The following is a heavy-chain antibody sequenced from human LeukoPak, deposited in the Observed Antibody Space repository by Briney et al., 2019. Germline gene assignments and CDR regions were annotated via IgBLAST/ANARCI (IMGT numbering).Heavy chain of an antibody. CDR3: ARPNLYYYDSSGSFGGSPYYYYYGMDV. CDR1: GGTFSSYA. Sequence: GASVTVSCTASGGTFSSYAISWVRQAPGQGLEWMGGIIPIFGTANYAQKFQGRVTITADESTSTAYMELSSLRSEDTAVYYCARPNLYYYDSSGSFGGSPYYYYYGMDVWGQGTTVTVSS. CDR2: IIPIFGTA. D-gene: IGHD3-22*01. J-gene: IGHJ6*02. V-gene: IGHV1-69*13.